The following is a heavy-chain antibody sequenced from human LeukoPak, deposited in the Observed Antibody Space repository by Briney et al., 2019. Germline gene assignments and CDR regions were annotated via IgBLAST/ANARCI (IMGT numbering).Heavy chain of an antibody. D-gene: IGHD3-22*01. CDR1: GCTFSNYE. V-gene: IGHV3-48*03. CDR2: ISSRGSAI. J-gene: IGHJ3*02. CDR3: ARGYYDSSGYSDAFDI. Sequence: GGSLRLSCAASGCTFSNYEMNWVRQAPGKGLEWVSYISSRGSAIYYADSVKGRFTISRDNAKNSLYLQMNSLRAEDTAVYYCARGYYDSSGYSDAFDIWGQGTMVTVSS.